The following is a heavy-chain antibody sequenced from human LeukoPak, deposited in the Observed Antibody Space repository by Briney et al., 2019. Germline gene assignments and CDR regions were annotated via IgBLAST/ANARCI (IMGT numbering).Heavy chain of an antibody. CDR3: ARWYSSSSPGLNWFDP. CDR2: ISGSGGST. V-gene: IGHV3-23*01. D-gene: IGHD6-6*01. Sequence: QPGGSLRLSCAASGFTFSSYAMSWVRQAPGKGLEWVSAISGSGGSTYYADSVKGRFTISRDNSKNTLYLQMNSLRAEDTAVYYCARWYSSSSPGLNWFDPWGQGTLVTVSS. CDR1: GFTFSSYA. J-gene: IGHJ5*02.